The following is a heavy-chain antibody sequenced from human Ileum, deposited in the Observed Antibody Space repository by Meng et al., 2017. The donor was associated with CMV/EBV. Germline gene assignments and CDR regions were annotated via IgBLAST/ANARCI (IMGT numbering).Heavy chain of an antibody. D-gene: IGHD3-22*01. Sequence: SETLSLTCTVSGGSINSGSFYWGWIRQPPGKGLEWIGSLYYGGSTYYNPSLKSRVTISVDTSENHFSLQLSSVTAADTAIYYCVRQVNGPQDLDVRDYWGHGNLV. CDR3: VRQVNGPQDLDVRDY. CDR1: GGSINSGSFY. CDR2: LYYGGST. V-gene: IGHV4-39*01. J-gene: IGHJ4*01.